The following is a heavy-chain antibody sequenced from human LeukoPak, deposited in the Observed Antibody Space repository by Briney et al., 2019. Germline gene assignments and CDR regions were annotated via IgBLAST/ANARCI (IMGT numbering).Heavy chain of an antibody. CDR2: ITSQGVTS. CDR3: VKEMGDSGYYAVDY. J-gene: IGHJ4*02. Sequence: GGSLRLSCSASGFTFSSYAMHWVRQAPGKGLEDVSAITSQGVTSYYADSVKGRFTISRENSKNRLHLQMRSLTTEDTAVYYCVKEMGDSGYYAVDYWGQGTLVTVSS. D-gene: IGHD6-25*01. V-gene: IGHV3-64D*06. CDR1: GFTFSSYA.